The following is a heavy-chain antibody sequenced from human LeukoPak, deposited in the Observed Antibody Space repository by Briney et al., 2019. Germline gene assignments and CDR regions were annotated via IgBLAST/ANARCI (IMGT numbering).Heavy chain of an antibody. CDR3: ASELDYGDYGVPFDY. Sequence: GGSLRLSCAASGFTFSSYSMNWVRQAPGKGLEWVSYISSSSTIYYADSVKGRFTISRDNAKNSLYLQMNSLRDEDTAVYYCASELDYGDYGVPFDYWGQGTLVTVSS. V-gene: IGHV3-48*02. CDR1: GFTFSSYS. J-gene: IGHJ4*02. D-gene: IGHD4-17*01. CDR2: ISSSSTI.